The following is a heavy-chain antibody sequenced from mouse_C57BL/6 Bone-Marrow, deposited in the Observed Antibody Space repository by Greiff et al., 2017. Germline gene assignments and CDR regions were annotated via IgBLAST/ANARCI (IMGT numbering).Heavy chain of an antibody. CDR3: ASLYTRAYAMDY. Sequence: QVQLQQPGAELVKPGASVKLSCKASGYTFTSYWMHWVKQRPGQGLEWIGMIHPNSGSTNYNEKFKSKATLTVDKSSSTAYMQLSSLTSEDSAVYYCASLYTRAYAMDYWGQGTSVTVSS. J-gene: IGHJ4*01. CDR1: GYTFTSYW. D-gene: IGHD1-3*01. CDR2: IHPNSGST. V-gene: IGHV1-64*01.